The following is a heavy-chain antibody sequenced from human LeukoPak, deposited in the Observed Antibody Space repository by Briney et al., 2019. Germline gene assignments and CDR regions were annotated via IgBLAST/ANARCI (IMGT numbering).Heavy chain of an antibody. CDR1: GGSISNGSYY. CDR2: IHTSGST. J-gene: IGHJ3*02. Sequence: SETLSLTCTVSGGSISNGSYYWTWIRQPAGKGLEWIGRIHTSGSTNYNPSLKSRVTISVDTSKNQFSLKLSSVTAADTAVYYCASRLLLQVAFDIWGQGTMVTVSS. CDR3: ASRLLLQVAFDI. V-gene: IGHV4-61*02. D-gene: IGHD3-22*01.